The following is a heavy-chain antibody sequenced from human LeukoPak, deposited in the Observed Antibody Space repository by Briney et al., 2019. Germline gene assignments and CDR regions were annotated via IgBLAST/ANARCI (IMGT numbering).Heavy chain of an antibody. CDR3: ARRNKAFDI. Sequence: PSEPLSLTCTVPGGSNSSYYWSWIRQPPGKGLEWIGYIYYSGSTNYNPSLKSRVTISVDTSKNQFSLKLSSVTAADTAVYYCARRNKAFDIWGQGTMVTVSS. J-gene: IGHJ3*02. CDR2: IYYSGST. CDR1: GGSNSSYY. V-gene: IGHV4-59*08.